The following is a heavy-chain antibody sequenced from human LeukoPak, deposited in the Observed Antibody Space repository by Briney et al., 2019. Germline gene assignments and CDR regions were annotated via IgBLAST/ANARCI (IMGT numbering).Heavy chain of an antibody. J-gene: IGHJ5*02. CDR2: ISGSGDNT. D-gene: IGHD6-13*01. CDR3: ATTFSVAIAGNRVFGH. CDR1: GFTFSSNA. Sequence: PGGSLRLPCAASGFTFSSNAVSWVRQAPGKGLEWVSAISGSGDNTYYGDSVKGRFTISRDNSKNTLYLQMNSLRAEDTAVYYCATTFSVAIAGNRVFGHWGQGTLVTVSS. V-gene: IGHV3-23*01.